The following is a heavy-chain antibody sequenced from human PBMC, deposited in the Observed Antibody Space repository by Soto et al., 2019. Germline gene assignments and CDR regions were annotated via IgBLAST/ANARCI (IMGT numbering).Heavy chain of an antibody. CDR1: GFTFSSYA. V-gene: IGHV3-23*01. D-gene: IGHD6-13*01. Sequence: EVQLLESGGGLVQPGGSLRLSCAASGFTFSSYAMSWVRHAPGKGLEWVSAISGSGGRTYYAASVKGRFTISRDNSKNTLYLQMNSLRAEDTAVYYCAKEKGYSSSWFEFDYWGQGTLVTVSS. CDR2: ISGSGGRT. CDR3: AKEKGYSSSWFEFDY. J-gene: IGHJ4*02.